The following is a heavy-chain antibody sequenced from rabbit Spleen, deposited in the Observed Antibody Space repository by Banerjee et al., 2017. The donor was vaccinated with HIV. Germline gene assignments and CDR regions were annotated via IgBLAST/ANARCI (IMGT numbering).Heavy chain of an antibody. Sequence: QEQLVASGGGLVQPEGSLTLTCTASGFSFSSTYWICWVRPAPGKGLEGIACILAASGGASDDASWAKGRFTISKISSTTMTLQMTSMTAADTASYFCARDLAGVVGWNFGLWGQGTLVTVS. CDR3: ARDLAGVVGWNFGL. CDR2: ILAASGGAS. D-gene: IGHD4-1*01. J-gene: IGHJ3*01. V-gene: IGHV1S45*01. CDR1: GFSFSSTYW.